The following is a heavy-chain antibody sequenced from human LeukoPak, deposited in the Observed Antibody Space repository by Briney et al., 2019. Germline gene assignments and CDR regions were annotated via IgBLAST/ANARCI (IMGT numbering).Heavy chain of an antibody. V-gene: IGHV5-51*01. J-gene: IGHJ4*02. D-gene: IGHD3-22*01. Sequence: GESLKISCKGSGYSFTSYWIGWVRQMPGKGLEWMGIIYPGDSDTRYRPSFQGQVTISADKSISTAYLQWRSLKASDTAMYYWARSYYDSSGRSYFDYWGQGTLVTVS. CDR1: GYSFTSYW. CDR3: ARSYYDSSGRSYFDY. CDR2: IYPGDSDT.